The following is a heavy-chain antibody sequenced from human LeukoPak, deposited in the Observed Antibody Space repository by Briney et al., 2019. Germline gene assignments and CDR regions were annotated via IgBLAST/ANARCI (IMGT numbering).Heavy chain of an antibody. CDR2: TSFDENKK. D-gene: IGHD3-10*01. CDR1: GFTFSSYA. Sequence: GGSLRLSCAASGFTFSSYAMHWVRQAPGKGLEWVAFTSFDENKKYYTDSVKGRFTISRDNSKNTLYLQLNSLRTEDTAVYYCARAGKWLPDDLGYWGQGTLVTVSS. V-gene: IGHV3-30*04. J-gene: IGHJ4*02. CDR3: ARAGKWLPDDLGY.